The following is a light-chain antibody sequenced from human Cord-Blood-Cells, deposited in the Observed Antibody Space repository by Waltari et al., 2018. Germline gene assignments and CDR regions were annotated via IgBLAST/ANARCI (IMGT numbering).Light chain of an antibody. Sequence: QSALTQPAPVSGTPGQSITISCTGTCSDVGSYNLVSWDQQHPGKAPKLMIYDGSKRPSGVSNRFSGSKSGNPACLTVTGFQAEDDADYYCCSYAGSSTLVFGGGTKRTVL. CDR3: CSYAGSSTLV. CDR1: CSDVGSYNL. CDR2: DGS. V-gene: IGLV2-23*01. J-gene: IGLJ3*02.